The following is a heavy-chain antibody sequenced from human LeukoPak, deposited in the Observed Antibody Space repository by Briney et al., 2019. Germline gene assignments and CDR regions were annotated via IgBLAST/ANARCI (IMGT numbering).Heavy chain of an antibody. CDR1: GYTFTGYY. CDR3: AREGSLWFRNWFDP. D-gene: IGHD3-10*01. Sequence: ASVKVPCKASGYTFTGYYMHWVRQAPGQGLEWMGWINPNSGGTNYAQKFQGRVTMTRDTSISTAYMELSRLRSDDTAVYYCAREGSLWFRNWFDPWGQGTLVTVSS. CDR2: INPNSGGT. V-gene: IGHV1-2*02. J-gene: IGHJ5*02.